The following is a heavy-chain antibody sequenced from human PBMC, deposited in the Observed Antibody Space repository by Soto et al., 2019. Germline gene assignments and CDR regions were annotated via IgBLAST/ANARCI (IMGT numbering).Heavy chain of an antibody. CDR3: ATRCTIRTVYGYYYYGMDD. D-gene: IGHD3-10*01. CDR2: IIPPLKKA. Sequence: QVQLVQSGAEVKKPGSSVKVSCKASGGSFSSHAVSWVRQAPGEGLEWMGAIIPPLKKATYAPKFEGRVTIRADDSTGTATIELSSLRSEDTAVYYCATRCTIRTVYGYYYYGMDDWGQGTTVSVSS. J-gene: IGHJ6*02. CDR1: GGSFSSHA. V-gene: IGHV1-69*11.